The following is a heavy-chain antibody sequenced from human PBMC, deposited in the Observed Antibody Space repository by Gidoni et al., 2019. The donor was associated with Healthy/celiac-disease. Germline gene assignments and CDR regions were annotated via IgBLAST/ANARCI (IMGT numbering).Heavy chain of an antibody. D-gene: IGHD5-18*01. V-gene: IGHV4-59*01. CDR1: GGSISSYY. Sequence: QVQLQESGPGLVKPSETLSLTGTVSGGSISSYYWSWIRQPPGKGLEWIWYIYYSGSTNYNPSLKSRVTISVATSKNQFSLKLSSVTAADTAVYYCARAAMGYYYYGMDVWGQGTTVTVSS. CDR3: ARAAMGYYYYGMDV. J-gene: IGHJ6*02. CDR2: IYYSGST.